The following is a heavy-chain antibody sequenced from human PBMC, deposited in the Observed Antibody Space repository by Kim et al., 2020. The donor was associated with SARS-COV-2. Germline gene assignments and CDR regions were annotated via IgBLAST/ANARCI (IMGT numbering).Heavy chain of an antibody. CDR3: ARVLGGRHDAFDI. Sequence: SETLSLTCTVSGGSVSSGSYYWSWIRQPPGKGLEWIGYIYYSGSTNYNPSLKSRVTISVDTSKNQFSLKLSSVTAADTAVYYCARVLGGRHDAFDIWGQGTMVTVSS. CDR1: GGSVSSGSYY. D-gene: IGHD3-16*01. J-gene: IGHJ3*02. V-gene: IGHV4-61*01. CDR2: IYYSGST.